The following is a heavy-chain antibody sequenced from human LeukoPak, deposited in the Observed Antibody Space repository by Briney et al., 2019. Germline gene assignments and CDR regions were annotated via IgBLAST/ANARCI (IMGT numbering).Heavy chain of an antibody. CDR1: GGSISSSSYY. CDR2: IYYSGST. V-gene: IGHV4-39*01. Sequence: SETLSLTCTVSGGSISSSSYYWGWIRQPPGKGLEWIGSIYYSGSTYYNPSLKSRVTISVDTSKNQFPLKLSSVTAADTAVYYCARKRAPYYDILTGPNNNWFDPWGQGTLVTVSS. CDR3: ARKRAPYYDILTGPNNNWFDP. J-gene: IGHJ5*02. D-gene: IGHD3-9*01.